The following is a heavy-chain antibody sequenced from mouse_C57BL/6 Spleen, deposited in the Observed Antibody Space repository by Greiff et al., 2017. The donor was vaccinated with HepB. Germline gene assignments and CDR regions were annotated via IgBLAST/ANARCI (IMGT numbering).Heavy chain of an antibody. CDR3: AREDGNWYFDV. CDR1: GYTFTSYW. D-gene: IGHD2-1*01. CDR2: IHPNSGST. J-gene: IGHJ1*03. V-gene: IGHV1-64*01. Sequence: VQLQQPGAELVKPGASVKLSCKASGYTFTSYWMHWVKQRPGQGLEWIGMIHPNSGSTNYNEKFKSKSTLTVDKSSSTAYMQLSSLTSEDSAVYYCAREDGNWYFDVWGTGTTVTVSS.